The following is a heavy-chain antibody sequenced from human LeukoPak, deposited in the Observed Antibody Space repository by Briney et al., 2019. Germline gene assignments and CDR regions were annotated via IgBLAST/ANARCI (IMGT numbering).Heavy chain of an antibody. J-gene: IGHJ4*02. CDR2: ISGGGANT. D-gene: IGHD1-26*01. CDR3: AKSSPYSATYFDY. Sequence: GGSLRLSCVASEFTFNSYAMSWVRQAPGKGLEWVSAISGGGANTYYADSVKGRFTISRDNSKNTLYLQMNSLKAEDTAVYYCAKSSPYSATYFDYWGQGTLVTVSS. V-gene: IGHV3-23*01. CDR1: EFTFNSYA.